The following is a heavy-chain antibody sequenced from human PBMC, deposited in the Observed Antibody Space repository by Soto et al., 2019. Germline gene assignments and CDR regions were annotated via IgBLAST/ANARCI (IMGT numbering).Heavy chain of an antibody. J-gene: IGHJ3*02. CDR2: ISAYNGNT. V-gene: IGHV1-18*01. CDR3: ARGPSGDYVDDAFDI. Sequence: GASVKVSCKASGYTFTSYGISWVRQAPGQGLEWMGWISAYNGNTNYAQKLQGRVTMTTDTSTSTAYMELRSLRSDDTAVYYCARGPSGDYVDDAFDIWGQGTMVTVSS. CDR1: GYTFTSYG. D-gene: IGHD4-17*01.